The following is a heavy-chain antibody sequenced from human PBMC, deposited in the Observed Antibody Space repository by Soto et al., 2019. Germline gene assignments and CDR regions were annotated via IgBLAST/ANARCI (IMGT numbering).Heavy chain of an antibody. CDR3: ASTTRSEGVVIAIHFDY. CDR1: GGSISSGGYY. J-gene: IGHJ4*02. Sequence: QVQLQESGPGLVKPSQTLSLTCTVSGGSISSGGYYWSWIRQHPGKGLEWIGYIYYSGSTYYNPSLQSRVTISVDTSKNQSALKLSSVTAADTAVYYCASTTRSEGVVIAIHFDYWGQGTLVTVSS. CDR2: IYYSGST. D-gene: IGHD3-16*02. V-gene: IGHV4-31*03.